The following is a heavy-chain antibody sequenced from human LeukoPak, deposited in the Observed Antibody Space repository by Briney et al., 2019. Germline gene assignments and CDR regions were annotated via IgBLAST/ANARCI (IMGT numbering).Heavy chain of an antibody. CDR2: INWNGGST. J-gene: IGHJ4*02. V-gene: IGHV3-20*04. Sequence: PGGSLRLSCAASGFTVSSNYMSWVRQAPGKGLEWVSGINWNGGSTGYADSVKGRFTISRDNAKNSLYLQMNSLRAEDTALYYCARPAPYDSSSFDYWGQGTLVTVSS. D-gene: IGHD3-22*01. CDR3: ARPAPYDSSSFDY. CDR1: GFTVSSNY.